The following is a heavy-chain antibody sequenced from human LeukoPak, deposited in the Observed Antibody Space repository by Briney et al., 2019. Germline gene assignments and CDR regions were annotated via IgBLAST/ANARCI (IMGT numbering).Heavy chain of an antibody. CDR1: GYTFTGYY. Sequence: ASVKVSCKASGYTFTGYYMHWVRQAPGQGLEWMGWINPNSGGTNYAQKFQGRVTMTRDTSISTAYMELSRLRSDDTAMYYCARVPEYSSSSFNYWGQGTLVTVSS. CDR3: ARVPEYSSSSFNY. J-gene: IGHJ4*02. CDR2: INPNSGGT. V-gene: IGHV1-2*02. D-gene: IGHD6-6*01.